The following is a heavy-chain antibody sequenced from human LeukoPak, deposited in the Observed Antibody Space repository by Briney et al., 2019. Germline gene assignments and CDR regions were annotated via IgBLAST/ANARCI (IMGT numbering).Heavy chain of an antibody. D-gene: IGHD3-9*01. CDR3: ARESVYYDILTGYEYNWFDP. Sequence: ASVKVSCKASGYTFTSYGISWVRQAPGQGLEWMGWISAYNGNTNYAQKLQGRVTTTTDTSTSTAYMELRSLRSDDTAVYYCARESVYYDILTGYEYNWFDPWGQGTLVTVSS. V-gene: IGHV1-18*01. CDR1: GYTFTSYG. J-gene: IGHJ5*02. CDR2: ISAYNGNT.